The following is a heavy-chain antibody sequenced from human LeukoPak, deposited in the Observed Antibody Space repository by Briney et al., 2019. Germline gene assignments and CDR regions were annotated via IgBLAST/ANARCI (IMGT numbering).Heavy chain of an antibody. D-gene: IGHD4-17*01. V-gene: IGHV3-74*01. J-gene: IGHJ3*02. CDR1: GFTFSSYW. CDR2: INSDGSST. Sequence: PGGSLRLSCAASGFTFSSYWMHWVRQAPGKGLVWVSRINSDGSSTSYADSVKGRFTISRDNAKNTLYLQMNSLRAEDTAVYYCATPGEVTTHAFDTWGQGTMVTVSS. CDR3: ATPGEVTTHAFDT.